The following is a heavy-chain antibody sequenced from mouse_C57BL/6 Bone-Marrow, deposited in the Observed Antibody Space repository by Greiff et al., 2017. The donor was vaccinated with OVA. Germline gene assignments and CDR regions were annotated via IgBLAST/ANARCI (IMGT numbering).Heavy chain of an antibody. Sequence: QVHVKQSGAELVKPGASVKMSCKASGYTFTSYWITWVKQRPGQGLEWIGDIYPGSGSTNYNEKFKSKATLTVDTSSSTAYMQLSSLTSEDSAVYYCAREGLYSNDYWGQGTTLTVSS. CDR1: GYTFTSYW. D-gene: IGHD2-5*01. CDR2: IYPGSGST. V-gene: IGHV1-55*01. J-gene: IGHJ2*01. CDR3: AREGLYSNDY.